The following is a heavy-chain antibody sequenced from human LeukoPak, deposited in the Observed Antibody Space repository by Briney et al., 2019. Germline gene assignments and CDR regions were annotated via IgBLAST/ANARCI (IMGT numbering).Heavy chain of an antibody. CDR3: ARQGSSSPTGDY. CDR1: GYTFTIYD. V-gene: IGHV1-8*01. D-gene: IGHD6-6*01. J-gene: IGHJ4*02. Sequence: ASVKVSFKASGYTFTIYDINWVRQATGQGLEWMGWMNPNSGNTGYAQKFQGRVTMTRNTSISTAYMELSSLRSEDTAVYYCARQGSSSPTGDYWGQGTLVTVSS. CDR2: MNPNSGNT.